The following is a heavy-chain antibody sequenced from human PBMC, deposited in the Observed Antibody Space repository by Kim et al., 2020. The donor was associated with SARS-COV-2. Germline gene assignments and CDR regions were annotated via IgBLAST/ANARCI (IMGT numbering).Heavy chain of an antibody. Sequence: SETLSLTCAVYGGSFSGYYWSWIRQPPGKGLEWIGEINHSGSTNYNPSLKSRVTISVDTSKNQFSLKLSSVTAADTAVYYCARGRYFWGDYWGQGTLVTVSS. J-gene: IGHJ4*02. CDR1: GGSFSGYY. CDR2: INHSGST. V-gene: IGHV4-34*01. D-gene: IGHD3-9*01. CDR3: ARGRYFWGDY.